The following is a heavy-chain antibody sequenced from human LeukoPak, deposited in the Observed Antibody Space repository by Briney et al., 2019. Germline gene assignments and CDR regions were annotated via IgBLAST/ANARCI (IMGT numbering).Heavy chain of an antibody. CDR1: GFTFDDYA. CDR3: AKDIGERGYSVH. CDR2: ISGDGVTT. V-gene: IGHV3-43*02. D-gene: IGHD5/OR15-5a*01. J-gene: IGHJ4*02. Sequence: AGGSLRLSCAASGFTFDDYAMHWVRQVPGKGLEWVSLISGDGVTTYYGDSVKGRFTISRDNSKNSLFLQMKSLRTEDTALYYSAKDIGERGYSVHWGQGTLVTVSS.